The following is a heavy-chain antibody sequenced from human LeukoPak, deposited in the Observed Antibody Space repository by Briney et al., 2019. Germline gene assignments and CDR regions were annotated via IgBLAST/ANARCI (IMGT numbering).Heavy chain of an antibody. CDR1: GGSISSYY. CDR3: ARRTGSAWDNYGDYVGPFDY. J-gene: IGHJ4*02. D-gene: IGHD4-17*01. CDR2: IYYSGST. V-gene: IGHV4-59*08. Sequence: PSETLSLTCTVSGGSISSYYWSWIRQPPGKGLEWIGYIYYSGSTNYNPSLKSRVTISVDTSKNQFSLKLSSVTAADTAVYYCARRTGSAWDNYGDYVGPFDYWGQGTLVTVSS.